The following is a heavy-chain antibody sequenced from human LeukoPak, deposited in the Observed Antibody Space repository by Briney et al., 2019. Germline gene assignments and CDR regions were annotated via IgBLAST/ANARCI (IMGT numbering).Heavy chain of an antibody. CDR1: GGSFSGYY. J-gene: IGHJ4*02. D-gene: IGHD3-22*01. V-gene: IGHV4-34*01. CDR2: IDHSGST. CDR3: ARGRRSSGYRREASGPADY. Sequence: SETLSLTCAVYGGSFSGYYWSWIRQPPGKGLEWIGEIDHSGSTNYNPSLRSRVTISVDTSKNQFSLKLSSVTAADTAVYYCARGRRSSGYRREASGPADYWGQGTLVTVSS.